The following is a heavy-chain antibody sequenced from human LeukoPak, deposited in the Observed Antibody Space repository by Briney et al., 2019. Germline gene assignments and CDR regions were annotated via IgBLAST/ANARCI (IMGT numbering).Heavy chain of an antibody. CDR3: ARVAAFRDYFDY. CDR1: GFTFSSYS. V-gene: IGHV3-48*01. J-gene: IGHJ4*02. Sequence: PGGSLRLSCAASGFTFSSYSMNWVRQAPGKGLEWVSYISSSSTIYYADSVKGRFTISRDNAKNSLYLQMNSLRAEDTAVYYCARVAAFRDYFDYWGQGTLVTVSS. CDR2: ISSSSTI. D-gene: IGHD3-3*02.